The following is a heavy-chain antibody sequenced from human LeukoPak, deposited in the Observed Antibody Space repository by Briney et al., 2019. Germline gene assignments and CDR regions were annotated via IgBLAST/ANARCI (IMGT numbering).Heavy chain of an antibody. Sequence: GGSLRLSCAASGFTFSSYGMHWVRQAPGKGLEWVAVIWYDGSYKYYADSVKGRFTISRDNAKNSLYLQMNSLRAEDTAVYYCARTSSSWSDAFDFWGQGTMVTVSS. J-gene: IGHJ3*01. V-gene: IGHV3-33*01. CDR3: ARTSSSWSDAFDF. CDR1: GFTFSSYG. D-gene: IGHD6-13*01. CDR2: IWYDGSYK.